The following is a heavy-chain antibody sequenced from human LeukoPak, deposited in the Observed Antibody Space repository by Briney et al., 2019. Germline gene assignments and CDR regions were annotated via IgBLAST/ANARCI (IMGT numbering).Heavy chain of an antibody. CDR2: ISWNSGSI. CDR3: AKSTITMVRGSWFDP. D-gene: IGHD3-10*01. Sequence: PGGSLRLSCAASGFTFGDYAMHWVRQAPGKGLEWVSGISWNSGSIGYADSVKGRFTISRDNAKNSLYLQMNSLRAEDTALYYCAKSTITMVRGSWFDPWGQGTLVTVSS. CDR1: GFTFGDYA. J-gene: IGHJ5*02. V-gene: IGHV3-9*01.